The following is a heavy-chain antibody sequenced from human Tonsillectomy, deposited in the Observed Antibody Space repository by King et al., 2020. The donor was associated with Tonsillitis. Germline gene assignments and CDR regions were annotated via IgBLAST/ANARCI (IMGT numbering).Heavy chain of an antibody. D-gene: IGHD3-22*01. CDR3: ARVSYYYDSSGYCNY. Sequence: VQLVESGGGLVKPGGSLRLSCTASGFTFSSYSMNWVRQAPGKGLEWVSSISSSNSYIYYADSVKGRFTISRDNAKNSLYLQMNSLRAEDTAVYYCARVSYYYDSSGYCNYWGQGTLVTVSS. J-gene: IGHJ4*02. V-gene: IGHV3-21*01. CDR2: ISSSNSYI. CDR1: GFTFSSYS.